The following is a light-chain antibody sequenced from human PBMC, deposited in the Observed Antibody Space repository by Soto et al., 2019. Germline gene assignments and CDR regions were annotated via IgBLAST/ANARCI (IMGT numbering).Light chain of an antibody. CDR1: SSDIGNHKY. CDR3: SSHTSSRTM. CDR2: EVS. J-gene: IGLJ3*02. Sequence: QSVLTQPASVSGSPGQSITISCSGTSSDIGNHKYVSWYQQHPGKAPKVIIYEVSNRPSGVSYRFSGSKSGNTASLTISGLQAEDEADYYCSSHTSSRTMFGGGTKLTVL. V-gene: IGLV2-14*01.